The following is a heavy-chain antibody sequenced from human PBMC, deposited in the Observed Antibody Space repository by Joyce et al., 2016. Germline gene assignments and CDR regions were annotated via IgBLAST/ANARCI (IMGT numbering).Heavy chain of an antibody. D-gene: IGHD2-21*01. J-gene: IGHJ4*02. CDR1: GFMFSDYG. V-gene: IGHV3-33*08. Sequence: QVQLVESGGGVVQPGASLGLSCTISGFMFSDYGMHWGRQAPGKGLGWVAVVWHDGGNIFYAGSVQGRFIISRDNSKNPVYLQMNDLRGEDTAVYYCARFFPANTYSLDYWGRGTLVTVSS. CDR2: VWHDGGNI. CDR3: ARFFPANTYSLDY.